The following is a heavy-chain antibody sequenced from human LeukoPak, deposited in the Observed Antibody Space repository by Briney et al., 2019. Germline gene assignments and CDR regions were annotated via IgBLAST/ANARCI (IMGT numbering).Heavy chain of an antibody. Sequence: GGSLRLPCAASGFTFSIYAMSWVRQAPGKGLEWVSSISGGGGSTYHAHSVKGRFTISRDNSKNTLYLQMNNLRAEDTAVYYCAKDFTGIRGVILDDYWGQGTLVTVSS. CDR2: ISGGGGST. D-gene: IGHD3-10*01. J-gene: IGHJ4*02. V-gene: IGHV3-23*01. CDR1: GFTFSIYA. CDR3: AKDFTGIRGVILDDY.